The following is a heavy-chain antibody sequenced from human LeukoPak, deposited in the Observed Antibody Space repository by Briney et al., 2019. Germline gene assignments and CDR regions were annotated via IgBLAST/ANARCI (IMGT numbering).Heavy chain of an antibody. V-gene: IGHV4-34*01. CDR3: AREAITMVREEPFDY. J-gene: IGHJ4*01. D-gene: IGHD3-10*01. CDR1: GGSFSGYY. Sequence: SETLSLTCAVYGGSFSGYYRSWIRQPPGKGLEWIGEINHSGSTNYNPSLKSRVTISVDTSKNQFSLKMTSVTAADTAVYYCAREAITMVREEPFDYWGHGSLVTVSS. CDR2: INHSGST.